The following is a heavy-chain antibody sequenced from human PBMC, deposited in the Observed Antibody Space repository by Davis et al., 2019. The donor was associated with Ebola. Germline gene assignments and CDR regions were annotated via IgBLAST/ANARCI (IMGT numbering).Heavy chain of an antibody. V-gene: IGHV4-30-4*01. J-gene: IGHJ6*02. CDR3: ARQGITIFGVVITDYYGMDV. Sequence: SETLSLTCTVSGGSISSGDYYWSWIRQHPGKGLEWIGYIYYSGSTYYNPSLKSRVTISVDTSKNQFSLKLSSVTAADTAVYYCARQGITIFGVVITDYYGMDVWGQGTTVTVSS. D-gene: IGHD3-3*01. CDR1: GGSISSGDYY. CDR2: IYYSGST.